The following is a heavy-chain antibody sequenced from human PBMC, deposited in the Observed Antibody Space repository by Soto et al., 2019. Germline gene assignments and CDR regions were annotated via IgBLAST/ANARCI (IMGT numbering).Heavy chain of an antibody. V-gene: IGHV4-59*01. J-gene: IGHJ5*02. CDR3: ARAPNPTEGGWFDP. D-gene: IGHD3-16*01. CDR1: GGSISSYY. Sequence: QVQLQESGPGLVKPSETLSLTCTVSGGSISSYYWSWIRQPPGKGLEWIGYIYYSGSTNYNPSLKSRVTILVDTSKNQFSLKLSSVTAADTAVYYCARAPNPTEGGWFDPWGQGTLVTVSS. CDR2: IYYSGST.